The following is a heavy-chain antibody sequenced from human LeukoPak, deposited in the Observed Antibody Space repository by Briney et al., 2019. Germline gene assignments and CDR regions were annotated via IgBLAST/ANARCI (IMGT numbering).Heavy chain of an antibody. J-gene: IGHJ6*03. CDR3: AKTRNPYYYYYMDV. CDR2: INWNGGST. D-gene: IGHD1-7*01. V-gene: IGHV3-20*01. Sequence: PGGSLRLSCAASGFTFDDYGMSWVRQAPGKGLEWVSGINWNGGSTGYADSVKGRFTISRDNAKNSLYLQMNSLRAEDTALYHCAKTRNPYYYYYMDVWGKGTTVTVSS. CDR1: GFTFDDYG.